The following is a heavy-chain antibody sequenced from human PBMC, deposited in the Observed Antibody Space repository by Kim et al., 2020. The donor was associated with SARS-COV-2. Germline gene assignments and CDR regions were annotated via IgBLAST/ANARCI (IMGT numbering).Heavy chain of an antibody. J-gene: IGHJ4*02. Sequence: YNPSLKSRVAISVDTSKNQFSLKLSSVTAADTAVYYCARRGSSGWYFDYWGQGTLVTVSS. D-gene: IGHD6-19*01. CDR3: ARRGSSGWYFDY. V-gene: IGHV4-39*01.